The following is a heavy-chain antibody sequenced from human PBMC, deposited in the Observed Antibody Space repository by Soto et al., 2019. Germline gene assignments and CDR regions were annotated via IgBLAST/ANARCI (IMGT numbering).Heavy chain of an antibody. CDR1: GGTFSSYT. V-gene: IGHV1-69*02. CDR3: WWDSAKGDY. J-gene: IGHJ4*02. D-gene: IGHD1-26*01. CDR2: IIPILGIA. Sequence: QVQLVQSGAEVKKPGSSVKVSCKASGGTFSSYTISWVRQAPGQGLEWMGRIIPILGIANYAQKFQGRVTXXANKPTTTAYMELSSLRSEDPAVYYCWWDSAKGDYWGQGTLVTVSS.